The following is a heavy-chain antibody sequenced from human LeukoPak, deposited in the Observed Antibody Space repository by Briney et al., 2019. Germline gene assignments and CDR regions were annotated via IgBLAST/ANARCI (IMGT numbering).Heavy chain of an antibody. CDR2: IYYSGST. V-gene: IGHV4-59*01. Sequence: SETLSLTCTVSGGSISSYYWSWIRQPPGKGLEWIGYIYYSGSTNYNPSLKSRVTISVDTSKNQFSLKLSSVTAADTAVYYCARHYYANGASDYDVFDIWGQGTMVTVSS. D-gene: IGHD2-8*01. J-gene: IGHJ3*02. CDR1: GGSISSYY. CDR3: ARHYYANGASDYDVFDI.